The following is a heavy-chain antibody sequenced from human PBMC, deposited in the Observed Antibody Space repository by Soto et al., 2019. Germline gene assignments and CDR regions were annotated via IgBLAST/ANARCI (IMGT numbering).Heavy chain of an antibody. CDR2: ISGYNGDT. D-gene: IGHD2-8*01. CDR1: GYTFTRYG. V-gene: IGHV1-18*01. J-gene: IGHJ6*02. Sequence: QGQLVQSEAEVKKPGASVKVSCKASGYTFTRYGISWVRQAPGQGLEWMGWISGYNGDTTYAQKFQGRVTMTIDTSTSTAYMELWSLTSDDTAVYYCAKNGQPPYYYYGLDVWSQGTQVTVSS. CDR3: AKNGQPPYYYYGLDV.